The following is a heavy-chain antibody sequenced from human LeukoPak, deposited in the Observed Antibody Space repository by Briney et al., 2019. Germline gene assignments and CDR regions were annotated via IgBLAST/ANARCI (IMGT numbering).Heavy chain of an antibody. D-gene: IGHD3-22*01. Sequence: SETLSLTCTISGGSISSYYCNWIRQSPGKGLEWIGYISNSGSTNYNPSLKSRVTMSMDRSKNQFSLKLTSVTAADTAVYFCARNSPPVYDSSDYDSFDYSYFYMDVWGKGTTVTVSS. CDR1: GGSISSYY. CDR3: ARNSPPVYDSSDYDSFDYSYFYMDV. CDR2: ISNSGST. J-gene: IGHJ6*03. V-gene: IGHV4-59*01.